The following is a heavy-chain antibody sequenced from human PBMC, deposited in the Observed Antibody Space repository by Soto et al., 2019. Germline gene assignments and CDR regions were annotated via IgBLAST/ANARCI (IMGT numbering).Heavy chain of an antibody. CDR3: VRDLDGSGSYYTDY. V-gene: IGHV1-18*01. Sequence: QVQLVQSGAEVKKPGASVKVSCKASGYMFISYGINWVRQAPGQVLEWMGWISAYNGNIKYAQNLQGRVTMTTDTSRSTDYMEMRSLRPDDTAVYYCVRDLDGSGSYYTDYWGPGTLVTVSS. CDR2: ISAYNGNI. J-gene: IGHJ4*02. CDR1: GYMFISYG. D-gene: IGHD3-10*01.